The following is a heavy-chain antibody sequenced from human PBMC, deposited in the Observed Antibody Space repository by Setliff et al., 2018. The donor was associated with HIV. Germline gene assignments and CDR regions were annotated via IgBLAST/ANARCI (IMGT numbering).Heavy chain of an antibody. Sequence: ASVKVSCKASGYTFTGYYMHWVRQAPGQGLEWMGWISAYNGNTNYAQNLQGRVTMTTDTSTSTAYMELRSLRSDDTAVYYCAREIKYWGQGTLVTVSS. CDR2: ISAYNGNT. CDR1: GYTFTGYY. CDR3: AREIKY. J-gene: IGHJ4*02. V-gene: IGHV1-18*04.